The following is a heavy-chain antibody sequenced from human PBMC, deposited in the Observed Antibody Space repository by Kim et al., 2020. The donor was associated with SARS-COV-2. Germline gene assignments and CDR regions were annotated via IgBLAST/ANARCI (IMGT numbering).Heavy chain of an antibody. CDR3: ARGKSKRLFDYYYGMDV. CDR1: GFTFSSYA. Sequence: GGSLRLSCAASGFTFSSYAMHWVRQAPGKGLEWVAVISYDGSNKYYADSVKGRFTISRDNSKNTLYLQMNSLRAEDTAVYYCARGKSKRLFDYYYGMDVWGQGTTVTVSS. D-gene: IGHD3-22*01. J-gene: IGHJ6*02. V-gene: IGHV3-30-3*01. CDR2: ISYDGSNK.